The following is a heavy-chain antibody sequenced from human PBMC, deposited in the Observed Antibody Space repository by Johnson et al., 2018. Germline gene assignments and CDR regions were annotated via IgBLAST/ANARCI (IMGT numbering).Heavy chain of an antibody. CDR3: ARVDYSGADYDAFDI. Sequence: QVQLQQWGAGLVKPSETLSLTCAVYGGSFSGYYWSWIRQPPGKGLEWIGETNNRGSSNYNPSLKSRVTISVDTSKKQFSLTLSSGTAADPAICYCARVDYSGADYDAFDIWGQGTMVTVSS. V-gene: IGHV4-34*01. CDR2: TNNRGSS. D-gene: IGHD1-26*01. J-gene: IGHJ3*02. CDR1: GGSFSGYY.